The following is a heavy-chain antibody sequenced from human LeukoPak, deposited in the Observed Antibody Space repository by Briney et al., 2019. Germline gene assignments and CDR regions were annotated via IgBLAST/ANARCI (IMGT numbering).Heavy chain of an antibody. Sequence: ASVKVSCKVSGYTLTELSMHWVRQAPGKGLEWMGGFDPEDGETIYAQKFQGRVTTTEDTSTDTAYMELSSLRSEDTAVYYCATDHRFGYDAFDIWGQGTMVTVSS. J-gene: IGHJ3*02. D-gene: IGHD3-10*01. CDR1: GYTLTELS. V-gene: IGHV1-24*01. CDR2: FDPEDGET. CDR3: ATDHRFGYDAFDI.